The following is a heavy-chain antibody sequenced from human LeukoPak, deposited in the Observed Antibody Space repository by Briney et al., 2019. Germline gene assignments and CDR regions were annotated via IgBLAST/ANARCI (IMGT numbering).Heavy chain of an antibody. CDR1: GFTFSSYS. D-gene: IGHD4-11*01. Sequence: GGSLRLSCAASGFTFSSYSMNWVRQAPGKGLEWVSYISSSSSTIYYADSVKGRFTISRDNAKNSLYLQMNSLRAEDTAVYYCARAAYYSKGVLDYWGQGTLVTVSS. V-gene: IGHV3-48*01. J-gene: IGHJ4*02. CDR3: ARAAYYSKGVLDY. CDR2: ISSSSSTI.